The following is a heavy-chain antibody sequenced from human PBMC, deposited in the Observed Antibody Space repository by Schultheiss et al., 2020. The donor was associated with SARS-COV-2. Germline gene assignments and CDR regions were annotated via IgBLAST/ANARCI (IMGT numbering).Heavy chain of an antibody. CDR2: ISYDGSNK. CDR1: GFTFSSYG. D-gene: IGHD2-15*01. J-gene: IGHJ6*02. V-gene: IGHV3-30*19. CDR3: ARHTGYCSGGSCYSGDYYYGMDV. Sequence: GGSLRLSCAASGFTFSSYGMHWVRQAPGKGLEWVAVISYDGSNKYYADSVKGRFTISRDNSKNTLYLQMNSLRAEDTAVYYCARHTGYCSGGSCYSGDYYYGMDVWGQGTTVTVSS.